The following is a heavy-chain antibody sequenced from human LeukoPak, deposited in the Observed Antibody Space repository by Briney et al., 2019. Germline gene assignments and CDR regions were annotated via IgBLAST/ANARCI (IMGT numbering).Heavy chain of an antibody. Sequence: SETLSLTCTVSGGSISSGRHYWGWIRQPPGKGLEWIGSIHYSGSTYYSPSLKSRVTISVDTSKNQFPLTLSSMTAADTAVFYCATLESAAAGNRWFDPWGQGILVTVSS. CDR1: GGSISSGRHY. CDR3: ATLESAAAGNRWFDP. V-gene: IGHV4-39*06. J-gene: IGHJ5*02. CDR2: IHYSGST. D-gene: IGHD6-13*01.